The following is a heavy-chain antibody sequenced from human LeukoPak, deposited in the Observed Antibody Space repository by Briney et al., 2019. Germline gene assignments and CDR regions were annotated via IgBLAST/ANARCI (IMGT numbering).Heavy chain of an antibody. V-gene: IGHV4-59*01. CDR1: GGSISSYY. CDR3: ARALGSYYGMDV. CDR2: IYYSGST. Sequence: SETLSLTCTVSGGSISSYYWSWIRQPPGKGLEWIGYIYYSGSTNYNPSLKSRVTISVDTSKNQFSLKLSSVTAADTAVYYCARALGSYYGMDVWGQGTTVTVSS. J-gene: IGHJ6*02. D-gene: IGHD1-26*01.